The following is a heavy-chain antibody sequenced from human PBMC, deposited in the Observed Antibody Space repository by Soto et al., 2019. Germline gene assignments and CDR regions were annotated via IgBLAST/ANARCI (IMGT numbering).Heavy chain of an antibody. J-gene: IGHJ6*02. Sequence: GGSLRLSCAASGFTFSSYEMNWVRQAPGKGLEWVSYISSSGSTIYYADSVKGRFTISRDNAKNSLYLQMNSLRAEDTAVYYCASYSPNDCSSTSCYYYYGMDVWGQGTTVTVSS. V-gene: IGHV3-48*03. CDR3: ASYSPNDCSSTSCYYYYGMDV. CDR2: ISSSGSTI. CDR1: GFTFSSYE. D-gene: IGHD2-2*01.